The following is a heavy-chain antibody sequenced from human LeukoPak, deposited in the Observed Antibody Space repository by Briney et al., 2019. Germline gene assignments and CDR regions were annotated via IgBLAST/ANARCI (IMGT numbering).Heavy chain of an antibody. CDR1: GGSISSHY. Sequence: SETLSLTCTVSGGSISSHYWSWMRQPPGKGLEWIGYIYYSGSTNYNPSLKSRVTISVDTSKNQFSLKLSSVTAADTAVYYCARENYGWFDPWGQGTLVTVSS. V-gene: IGHV4-59*11. D-gene: IGHD1-7*01. CDR2: IYYSGST. CDR3: ARENYGWFDP. J-gene: IGHJ5*02.